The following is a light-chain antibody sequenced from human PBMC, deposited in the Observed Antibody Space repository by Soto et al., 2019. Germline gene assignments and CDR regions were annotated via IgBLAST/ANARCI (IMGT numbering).Light chain of an antibody. V-gene: IGKV3-15*01. CDR3: QQYNNWPPFT. CDR2: GAS. Sequence: EIVMTQSPATLSVSPGERATLSCRASQSVSGNLAWYQQKPGQAPRLLIYGASTRATGIPARFSGSGSGTAYTPTINSLQSEDFALYYCQQYNNWPPFTFGPRTKVDIK. J-gene: IGKJ3*01. CDR1: QSVSGN.